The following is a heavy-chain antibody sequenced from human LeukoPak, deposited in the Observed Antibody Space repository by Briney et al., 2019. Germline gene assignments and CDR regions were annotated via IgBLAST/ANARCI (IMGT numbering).Heavy chain of an antibody. CDR2: IYYSGST. V-gene: IGHV4-39*01. CDR1: GGSISCSSYY. J-gene: IGHJ4*02. CDR3: ARLGNCTNGVCYTGPVGY. D-gene: IGHD2-8*01. Sequence: PSETLSLTCTVSGGSISCSSYYWGWIRQPPGKGLEWIGSIYYSGSTYYNPSLKSRVIISVDTSKNQFSLKLSSVTAADTAVYYCARLGNCTNGVCYTGPVGYWGQGTLVTVSS.